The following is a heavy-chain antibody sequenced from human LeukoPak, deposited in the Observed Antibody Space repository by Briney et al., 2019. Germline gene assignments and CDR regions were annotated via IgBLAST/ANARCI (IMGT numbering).Heavy chain of an antibody. CDR3: AGHEGGTTNDY. CDR1: GASTNRYY. V-gene: IGHV4-59*12. CDR2: SSYSGSA. Sequence: SETLSLTCTVSGASTNRYYWSWIRHPPGKGLDWIGYSSYSGSAGYNPSRKSRVTTSLETSKNQISLSLTSLPAADTAVSYCAGHEGGTTNDYWGQGTLVTVSS. J-gene: IGHJ4*02. D-gene: IGHD1-1*01.